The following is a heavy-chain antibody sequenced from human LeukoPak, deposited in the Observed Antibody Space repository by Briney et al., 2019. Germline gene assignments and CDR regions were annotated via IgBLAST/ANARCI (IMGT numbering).Heavy chain of an antibody. V-gene: IGHV3-21*01. CDR2: ISSSTNYI. CDR1: GFTFSNAW. Sequence: GGSLRLSCAGSGFTFSNAWMSWVRQAPGKGLEWVSSISSSTNYIYYADSVKGRFTISRDNAKNSLYLQMNSLRAEDTAVYYCARDRLPDGSGSYLHGILFYYWGQGTLVTVSS. J-gene: IGHJ4*02. CDR3: ARDRLPDGSGSYLHGILFYY. D-gene: IGHD3-10*01.